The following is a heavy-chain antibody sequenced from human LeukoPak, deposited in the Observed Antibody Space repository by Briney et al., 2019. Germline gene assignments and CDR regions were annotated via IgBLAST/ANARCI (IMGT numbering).Heavy chain of an antibody. J-gene: IGHJ5*02. CDR3: AREAIAARPSWFDP. Sequence: GASVKVSCKASGGTFSSYTISWVRQAPGQGLEWMGRIIPILGIANYAQKFQGRVTITADKSTSTAYMELSSLRSEDTAAYYCAREAIAARPSWFDPWGQGTLVTVSS. D-gene: IGHD6-6*01. V-gene: IGHV1-69*04. CDR1: GGTFSSYT. CDR2: IIPILGIA.